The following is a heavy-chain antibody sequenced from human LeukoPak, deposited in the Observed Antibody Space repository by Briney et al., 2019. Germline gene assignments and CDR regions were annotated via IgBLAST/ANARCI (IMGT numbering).Heavy chain of an antibody. CDR2: ISSDRSNK. J-gene: IGHJ6*02. Sequence: QQNPGKARVWLAVISSDRSNKYYADSVKGRFTISRDNSKNTLYLQMNSLRAEDTAVFYCAKVGYSGSYYYYYGMDVWGQGTTVTVSS. V-gene: IGHV3-30*18. D-gene: IGHD1-26*01. CDR3: AKVGYSGSYYYYYGMDV.